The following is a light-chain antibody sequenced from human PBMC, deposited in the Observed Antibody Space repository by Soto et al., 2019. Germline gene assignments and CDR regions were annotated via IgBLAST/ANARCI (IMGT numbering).Light chain of an antibody. Sequence: QSVLTQPPSVSGAPGQRVTISCTGSSSNIGAVYDVHWYQHLPGTAPKLLIYASTSRPSGVPDRFSGSKSGTSASLAITGLQAEDEGDYYCATWDDGLNGPVFGGGTQLTVL. CDR3: ATWDDGLNGPV. CDR2: AST. CDR1: SSNIGAVYD. V-gene: IGLV1-40*01. J-gene: IGLJ2*01.